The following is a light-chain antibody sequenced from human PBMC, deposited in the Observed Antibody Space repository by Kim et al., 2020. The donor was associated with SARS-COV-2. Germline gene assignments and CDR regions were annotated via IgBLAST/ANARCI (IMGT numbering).Light chain of an antibody. Sequence: PGERDTLPTRASQSIGIHVAWYQHKPGQAPRLLIYDASIRATGIPVRFSGSGSGTDFTLTISSLEAEDFAIYYCQQRNNWPPAVTFGGGTKVDIK. CDR2: DAS. CDR1: QSIGIH. V-gene: IGKV3-11*01. CDR3: QQRNNWPPAVT. J-gene: IGKJ4*01.